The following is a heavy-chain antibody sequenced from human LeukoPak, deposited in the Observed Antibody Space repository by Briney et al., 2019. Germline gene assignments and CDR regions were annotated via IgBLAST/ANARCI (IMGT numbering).Heavy chain of an antibody. D-gene: IGHD3-3*01. CDR3: AKSGVDFWSGYYPDY. J-gene: IGHJ4*02. Sequence: SETLSLTCTVSGGSISSGDYYWSWIRQPPGKGLEWIGYIYYSGSTYYNPYLKSRVTISVDTSKNQFSLKLSSVTAADTAVYYCAKSGVDFWSGYYPDYWGQGTLVTVSS. CDR2: IYYSGST. V-gene: IGHV4-30-4*08. CDR1: GGSISSGDYY.